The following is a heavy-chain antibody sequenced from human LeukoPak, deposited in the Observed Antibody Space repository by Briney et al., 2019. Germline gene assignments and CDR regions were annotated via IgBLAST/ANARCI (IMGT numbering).Heavy chain of an antibody. Sequence: ASVKVSCKASGYTFTIYSINWVRQAPGQGLEYMGWINANTVNPTYAQVFTGRFVFSLDTSVSTAYLQISSLKAEDTAVYYCARESPYYYDTSDYSGKADSWGQGTLVTVSS. D-gene: IGHD3-22*01. J-gene: IGHJ4*02. CDR1: GYTFTIYS. CDR3: ARESPYYYDTSDYSGKADS. V-gene: IGHV7-4-1*02. CDR2: INANTVNP.